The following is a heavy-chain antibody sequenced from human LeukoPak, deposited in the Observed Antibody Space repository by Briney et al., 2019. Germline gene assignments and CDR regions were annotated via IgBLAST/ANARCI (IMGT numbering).Heavy chain of an antibody. J-gene: IGHJ4*02. D-gene: IGHD5-12*01. CDR1: GFTFSSYG. Sequence: GGSLRLSCAASGFTFSSYGMHWVRQAPGKGLEWVAVISYDGSNKYYADSVKGRFTISRDNSKNTLYLQMNSLRAEDTAVYYCARKMDSGYDSLDYWGQGTLVTVSS. CDR3: ARKMDSGYDSLDY. CDR2: ISYDGSNK. V-gene: IGHV3-30*03.